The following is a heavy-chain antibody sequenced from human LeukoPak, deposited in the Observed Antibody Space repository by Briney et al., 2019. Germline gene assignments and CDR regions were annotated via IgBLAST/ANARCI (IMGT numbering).Heavy chain of an antibody. CDR3: VRDKSGAFDY. D-gene: IGHD2-8*02. CDR1: GYTFTDYY. Sequence: ASVKVSCRASGYTFTDYYMHWVRQAPGQGLEWMGWINPNSGGTNCAQKFQGGVTMTRDTSISTTYMELSRLRSDDTALYYCVRDKSGAFDYWGQGTLVTVSS. CDR2: INPNSGGT. J-gene: IGHJ4*02. V-gene: IGHV1-2*02.